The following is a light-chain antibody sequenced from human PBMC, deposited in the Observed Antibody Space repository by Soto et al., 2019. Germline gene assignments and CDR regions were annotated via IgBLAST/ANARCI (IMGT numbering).Light chain of an antibody. CDR2: FAS. J-gene: IGKJ1*01. CDR1: QSVAGN. CDR3: QQYDKWPRT. Sequence: EIVLTQSPATLSLSPGGRATLSCRASQSVAGNLAWYQQKPGQPPRLLIYFASTRATAVPARFTAGGSGTEFTLTISSLQSDDLAVYYCQQYDKWPRTFGQGTKVDIK. V-gene: IGKV3-15*01.